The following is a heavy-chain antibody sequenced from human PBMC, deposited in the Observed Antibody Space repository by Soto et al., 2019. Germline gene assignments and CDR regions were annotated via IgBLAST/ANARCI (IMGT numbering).Heavy chain of an antibody. CDR3: AKSGGYYYYYYGMDV. V-gene: IGHV3-23*01. CDR2: ISGSGGST. Sequence: GGSLILSCAASGFTFSSYAMSWVRQAPGKGLEWVSAISGSGGSTYYADSVKGRFTISRDNSKNTLYLQMNSLRAEDTAVYYCAKSGGYYYYYYGMDVWGQGTTVTVSS. J-gene: IGHJ6*02. CDR1: GFTFSSYA. D-gene: IGHD5-12*01.